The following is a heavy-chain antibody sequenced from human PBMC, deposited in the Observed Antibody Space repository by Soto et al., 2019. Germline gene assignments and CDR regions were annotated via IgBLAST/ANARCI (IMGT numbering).Heavy chain of an antibody. CDR2: INYSETT. D-gene: IGHD3-10*01. J-gene: IGHJ4*02. CDR1: GGSFRGHY. CDR3: ARRYGSGKYYFDF. Sequence: SETLSLTCAAYGGSFRGHYCSWVRQPPGKGLEWIGEINYSETTNYNPSLESPVTVSVDSFKNQCTLKVTSVTAADTAVYYCARRYGSGKYYFDFWGQGTPVTVSS. V-gene: IGHV4-34*01.